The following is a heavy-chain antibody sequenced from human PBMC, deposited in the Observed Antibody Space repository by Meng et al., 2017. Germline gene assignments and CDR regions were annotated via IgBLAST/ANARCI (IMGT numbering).Heavy chain of an antibody. CDR3: ARDGIAAAGTGRSYFQH. CDR2: IYYSGST. D-gene: IGHD6-13*01. CDR1: GGSISSRSYY. J-gene: IGHJ1*01. V-gene: IGHV4-39*07. Sequence: PVVQQPGQGLGQPSEPLSLPCTVSGGSISSRSYYWGVIRQPPGKGLEWIGSIYYSGSTYYNPSLKSRVTISVDTSKNQFSLKLSSVTAADTAVYYCARDGIAAAGTGRSYFQHWGQGTLVTVSS.